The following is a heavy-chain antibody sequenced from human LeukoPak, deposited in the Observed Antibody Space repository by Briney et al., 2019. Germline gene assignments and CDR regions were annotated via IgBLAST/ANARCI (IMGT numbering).Heavy chain of an antibody. CDR2: MNPNSGNT. D-gene: IGHD3-22*01. CDR1: GYTFTSYD. CDR3: AREKYYYDSSGYYYYYYGMDV. V-gene: IGHV1-8*01. Sequence: ASVKVSCKASGYTFTSYDINWVRRATGQGLEWMGWMNPNSGNTGYAQKFQGRVTMTRNTSISTAYMELSSLRSEDTAVYYCAREKYYYDSSGYYYYYYGMDVRGQGTTVTVSS. J-gene: IGHJ6*02.